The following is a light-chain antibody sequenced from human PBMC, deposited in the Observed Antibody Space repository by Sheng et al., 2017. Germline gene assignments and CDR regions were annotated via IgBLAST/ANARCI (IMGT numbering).Light chain of an antibody. CDR3: QQAFSKPWT. Sequence: IQMTQTPSSLSASLGDRVTITCRASQNIRNYLNWYQQKPGKGPKLLISAASTLYDGVPSRFRGSGSGTEFSLTIDGLQPEDFATYHCQQAFSKPWTFGQGTKVETK. J-gene: IGKJ1*01. V-gene: IGKV1-39*01. CDR2: AAS. CDR1: QNIRNY.